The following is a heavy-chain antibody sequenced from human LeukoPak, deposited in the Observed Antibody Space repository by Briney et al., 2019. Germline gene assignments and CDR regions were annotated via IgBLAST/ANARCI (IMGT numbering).Heavy chain of an antibody. J-gene: IGHJ4*02. Sequence: PSETLPLTCTVSGDSISSYYWSWIRQPPGKGLEWIGYIYYTGTTNYNPSPKSRLTISVDTSKSQFSLRLSSVTAADTAVYYCARRLTTGTNDYWGQGTLVTVSS. D-gene: IGHD1-7*01. CDR1: GDSISSYY. CDR3: ARRLTTGTNDY. V-gene: IGHV4-59*08. CDR2: IYYTGTT.